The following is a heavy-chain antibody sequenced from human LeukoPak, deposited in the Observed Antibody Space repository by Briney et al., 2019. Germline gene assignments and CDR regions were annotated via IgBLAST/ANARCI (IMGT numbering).Heavy chain of an antibody. CDR1: GYTFTIYY. Sequence: GASVKVSCKASGYTFTIYYIHWVRQAPGQGLEWMGVINPSGGSTDNAQKFQGRVTMTRNTSISTAYMELSSLRSEDTAVYYCARAGGYCGRISCPYYFDYWGQGSLVAVSS. D-gene: IGHD2-15*01. V-gene: IGHV1-46*01. CDR2: INPSGGST. CDR3: ARAGGYCGRISCPYYFDY. J-gene: IGHJ4*02.